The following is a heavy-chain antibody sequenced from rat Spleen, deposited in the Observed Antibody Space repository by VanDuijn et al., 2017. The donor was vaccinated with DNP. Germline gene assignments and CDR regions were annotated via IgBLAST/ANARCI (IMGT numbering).Heavy chain of an antibody. J-gene: IGHJ2*01. CDR3: ASWSPIAPISTSNY. V-gene: IGHV5-58*01. CDR2: INADGGST. CDR1: GFTFSTYW. Sequence: QLVESGGGLVQPGRSLKLSCVASGFTFSTYWMFWIRQAPGKGLEWVTSINADGGSTYYPDSVKGRFTISRDNAENTVYLQMNSLRSEDTATYFCASWSPIAPISTSNYWGQGVMVTVSS. D-gene: IGHD1-2*01.